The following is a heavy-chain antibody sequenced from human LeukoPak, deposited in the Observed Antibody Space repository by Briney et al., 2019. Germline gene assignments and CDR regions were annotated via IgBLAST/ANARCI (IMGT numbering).Heavy chain of an antibody. D-gene: IGHD5-24*01. CDR1: GGSFSGYY. CDR2: INHSGST. CDR3: ATPGSRDGYSFDY. V-gene: IGHV4-34*01. Sequence: PSETLSLTCAVYGGSFSGYYWSWIRQPPGKGLVWIGEINHSGSTNYNPSLKSRVTISVDTSKNQFSLRLSSVTAADTAVYYCATPGSRDGYSFDYWGQGTLVTVSS. J-gene: IGHJ4*02.